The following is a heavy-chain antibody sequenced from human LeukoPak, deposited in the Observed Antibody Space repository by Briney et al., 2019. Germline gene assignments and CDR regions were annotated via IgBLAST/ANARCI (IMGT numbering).Heavy chain of an antibody. V-gene: IGHV1-8*01. CDR3: ARRDTAMDPYYYYYGMDV. J-gene: IGHJ6*02. Sequence: ASVKVSCKASGYTFTSYDINWVRQAPGQGLEWMGWMNPNSGNTGYAQKFQGRVTMTRNTSISTAYMELSSLRSEDTAVYYCARRDTAMDPYYYYYGMDVWGQGTTVTVSS. D-gene: IGHD5-18*01. CDR1: GYTFTSYD. CDR2: MNPNSGNT.